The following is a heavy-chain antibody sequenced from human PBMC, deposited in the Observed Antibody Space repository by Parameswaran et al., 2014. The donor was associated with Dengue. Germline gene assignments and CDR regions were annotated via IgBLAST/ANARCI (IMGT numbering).Heavy chain of an antibody. V-gene: IGHV4-59*08. CDR1: VASISSYY. Sequence: SETLVPHPALSLVASISSYYWSWIRQPPGKGLEWIGYIYYMGAPTTTPPSKSRVTISVDTSKNQFSLKLSSVTAADTAVYYCARHTPAYSSSWYLRFDYYYYMDVWGKGTTVTVSS. CDR3: ARHTPAYSSSWYLRFDYYYYMDV. J-gene: IGHJ6*03. CDR2: IYYMGAP. D-gene: IGHD6-13*01.